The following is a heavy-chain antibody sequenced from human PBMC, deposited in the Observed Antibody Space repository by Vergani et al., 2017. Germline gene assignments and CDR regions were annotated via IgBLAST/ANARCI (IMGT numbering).Heavy chain of an antibody. CDR1: GFVFRESP. CDR3: SAQTQSCHVY. V-gene: IGHV3-73*01. CDR2: IRRRSEHYAT. J-gene: IGHJ4*02. D-gene: IGHD3-10*01. Sequence: EVQLMESGGGWAQPGGSLRLSCAASGFVFRESPIHWVRQVPGKGLEWLGHIRRRSEHYATAYGPSLIGRATISRDDSTNTAYLQLSSLGTDDTAIYFCSAQTQSCHVYWGQGTLVAVSS.